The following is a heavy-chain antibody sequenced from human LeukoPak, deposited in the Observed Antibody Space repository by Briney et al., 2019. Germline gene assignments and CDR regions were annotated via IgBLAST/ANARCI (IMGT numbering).Heavy chain of an antibody. Sequence: PSETLSLTCTVSGGSISSSSYYWGWIRQPPGKGLEWIGSIYYSGSTYSNPSLKSRVTISVDTSKNQFSLKLSSVTAADTAVYYCATKTSSVTRYYYYYGMDVWGQGTTVTVSS. D-gene: IGHD4-17*01. J-gene: IGHJ6*02. CDR1: GGSISSSSYY. V-gene: IGHV4-39*01. CDR3: ATKTSSVTRYYYYYGMDV. CDR2: IYYSGST.